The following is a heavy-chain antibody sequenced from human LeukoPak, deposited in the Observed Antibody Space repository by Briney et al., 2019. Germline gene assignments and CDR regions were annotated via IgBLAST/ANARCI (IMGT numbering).Heavy chain of an antibody. V-gene: IGHV1-2*02. D-gene: IGHD6-6*01. Sequence: ASVKVSCKASGYTFTGYYMHWVRQAPGQGLEWMGWINPNSGGTNYAQKFQGRVTITRDTSISTAYMEMSRLRSDDTAVYYCARSPYSSSNAFDIWGQGTMVTVSS. CDR1: GYTFTGYY. CDR3: ARSPYSSSNAFDI. J-gene: IGHJ3*02. CDR2: INPNSGGT.